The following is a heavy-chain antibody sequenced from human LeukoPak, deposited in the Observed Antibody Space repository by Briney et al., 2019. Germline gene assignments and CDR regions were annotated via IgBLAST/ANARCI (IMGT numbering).Heavy chain of an antibody. D-gene: IGHD1-26*01. V-gene: IGHV3-64D*06. J-gene: IGHJ4*02. CDR3: CSGGSYAY. CDR1: GFSFSSYA. CDR2: IINSGDIT. Sequence: GGSLRLSRSASGFSFSSYALYWVRQAPGKGLEYVSSIINSGDITYYADSVKGRFTISRDNSKNTMFLQMGSLRIEDTAVYYCCSGGSYAYWGQGTLVTVSA.